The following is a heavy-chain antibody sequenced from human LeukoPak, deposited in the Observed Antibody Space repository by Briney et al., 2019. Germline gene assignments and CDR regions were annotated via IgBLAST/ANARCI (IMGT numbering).Heavy chain of an antibody. CDR2: ISGNGGDV. CDR3: GRDPVEVGSPFDY. CDR1: TFTLSSYE. Sequence: GGSLTLSWATVTFTLSSYEMNWVRQAQSEVLEWVSCISGNGGDVSNAESVRGRFIIFTDNAKNSLSLQMISLRAEDTAVYYCGRDPVEVGSPFDYWGQGTLVTVSS. V-gene: IGHV3-48*03. D-gene: IGHD2-21*01. J-gene: IGHJ4*02.